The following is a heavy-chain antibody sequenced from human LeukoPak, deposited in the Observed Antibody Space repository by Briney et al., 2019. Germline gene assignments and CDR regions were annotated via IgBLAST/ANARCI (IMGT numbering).Heavy chain of an antibody. Sequence: GGSLRLSCAASEFTFSSYSMSWVRQAPGKGLEWVSSISSSSSYIYYADSVKGRFTISRDNAKNSLYLQMNSLRAEDTAVYYCARDRSTGLEDYWGQGTLVTVSS. CDR3: ARDRSTGLEDY. V-gene: IGHV3-21*01. D-gene: IGHD1-1*01. CDR2: ISSSSSYI. CDR1: EFTFSSYS. J-gene: IGHJ4*02.